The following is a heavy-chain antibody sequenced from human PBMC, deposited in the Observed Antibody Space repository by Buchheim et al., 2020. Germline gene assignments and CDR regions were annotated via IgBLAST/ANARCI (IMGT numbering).Heavy chain of an antibody. CDR1: GFTFSSYG. D-gene: IGHD6-13*01. CDR3: AKDLSSSQGYGMDV. V-gene: IGHV3-30*18. J-gene: IGHJ6*02. CDR2: ISYDGSNK. Sequence: QVQLVESGGGVVQPGRSLRLSCAASGFTFSSYGMHWVRQAPGKGLEWVAVISYDGSNKYYADSVKGRFTISRDNSKNTLYLQMNSLRAEDTAVYYCAKDLSSSQGYGMDVWGQGTT.